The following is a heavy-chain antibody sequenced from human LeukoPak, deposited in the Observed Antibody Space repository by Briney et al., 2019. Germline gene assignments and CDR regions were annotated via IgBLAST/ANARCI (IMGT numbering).Heavy chain of an antibody. CDR1: GFLVSDNY. J-gene: IGHJ4*02. D-gene: IGHD1-7*01. CDR2: LYTGGST. V-gene: IGHV3-53*01. Sequence: GGSLRLSCAASGFLVSDNYMHWLRQAPGKGLEWVSVLYTGGSTYYADSGKGRFTISRDNSKNTLYLQMNSLRVEDTAMYYCARDHWNYHAFDYWGQGTLVTVSS. CDR3: ARDHWNYHAFDY.